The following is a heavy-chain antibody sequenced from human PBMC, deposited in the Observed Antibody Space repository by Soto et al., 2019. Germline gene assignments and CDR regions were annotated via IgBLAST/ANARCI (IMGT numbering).Heavy chain of an antibody. CDR1: GYPFTAYY. J-gene: IGHJ4*02. V-gene: IGHV1-2*02. Sequence: SLKVSCKASGYPFTAYYLPWVAPAPGQGLEWMGWLNPNTGDTDYAQQFQGRITLTRDTSITTAYVDLSLLRSDDAAIYFCATDRPPASWGQGTSVTVSS. CDR3: ATDRPPAS. CDR2: LNPNTGDT.